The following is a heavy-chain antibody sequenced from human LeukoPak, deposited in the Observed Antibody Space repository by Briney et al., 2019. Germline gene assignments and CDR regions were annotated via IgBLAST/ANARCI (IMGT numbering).Heavy chain of an antibody. D-gene: IGHD1-20*01. J-gene: IGHJ4*02. Sequence: QTGGSLRLSCAASGFTFSSYAMSWVRQAPGKGLEWVSAISGSGGSTYYADSVKGRFTISRDNAKNTLYVQMNSLRAEDTAMYYCAKMITGMASPREAYDYWGQGTQVTVSS. V-gene: IGHV3-23*01. CDR2: ISGSGGST. CDR3: AKMITGMASPREAYDY. CDR1: GFTFSSYA.